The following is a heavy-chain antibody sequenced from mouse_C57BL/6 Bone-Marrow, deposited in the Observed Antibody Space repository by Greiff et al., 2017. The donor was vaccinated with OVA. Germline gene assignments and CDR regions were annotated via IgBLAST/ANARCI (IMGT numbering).Heavy chain of an antibody. CDR1: GYTFTDYY. Sequence: QVQLQQSGAELVRPGASVKLSCKASGYTFTDYYINWVKQRPGQGLEWIARIYPGSGNTYYNEKFKGKATLTAEKSSSTAYMQLSSLTSEDSAVYFCARRAGIFLFAYWGQGTLVTVSA. V-gene: IGHV1-76*01. CDR3: ARRAGIFLFAY. CDR2: IYPGSGNT. J-gene: IGHJ3*01. D-gene: IGHD3-3*01.